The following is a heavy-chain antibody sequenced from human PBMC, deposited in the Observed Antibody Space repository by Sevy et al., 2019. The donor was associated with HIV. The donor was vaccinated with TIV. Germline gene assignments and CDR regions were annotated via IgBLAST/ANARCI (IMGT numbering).Heavy chain of an antibody. V-gene: IGHV3-23*01. CDR1: GFTFTNYG. Sequence: GGSLRLSCAASGFTFTNYGMHWVRQAPGKGLEWVSGISNSGANTYYADSVRGRFTGSRDNSKNTGYLQLNSLRAEDTAIYYCAKEWTLLSDWYGEFDYWGQGTLVTVSS. D-gene: IGHD6-19*01. CDR2: ISNSGANT. CDR3: AKEWTLLSDWYGEFDY. J-gene: IGHJ4*02.